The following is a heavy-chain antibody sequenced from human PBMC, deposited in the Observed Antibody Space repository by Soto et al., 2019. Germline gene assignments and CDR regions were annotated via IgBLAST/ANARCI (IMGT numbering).Heavy chain of an antibody. V-gene: IGHV1-69*01. CDR2: IIPIFVTS. CDR3: ARGPLHPIHYYYYYGMDV. Sequence: VSCKTSVGTFSSYAISWLRQAPVQGLEWSVAIIPIFVTSNYAQKFRCGVTITADESTSTPNMGLSSLRSEDTAVYYCARGPLHPIHYYYYYGMDVGGQGTPVTVSS. CDR1: VGTFSSYA. J-gene: IGHJ6*02.